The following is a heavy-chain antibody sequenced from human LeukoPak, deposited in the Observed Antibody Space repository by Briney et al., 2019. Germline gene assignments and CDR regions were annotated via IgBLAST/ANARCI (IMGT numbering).Heavy chain of an antibody. V-gene: IGHV3-23*01. Sequence: GGSLSLSCAASGFTFREHAMSWVRQARGEGLEGVSEICGTGTPTFYAASVKGRFTISRDNSKNTADLQMNSLRAEDTAVYYCAKVSWLGTLPSYHFDSWGQGTQVTVSS. CDR1: GFTFREHA. CDR3: AKVSWLGTLPSYHFDS. D-gene: IGHD6-19*01. CDR2: ICGTGTPT. J-gene: IGHJ4*02.